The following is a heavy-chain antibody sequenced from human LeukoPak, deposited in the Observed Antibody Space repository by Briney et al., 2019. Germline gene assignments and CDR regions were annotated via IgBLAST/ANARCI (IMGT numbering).Heavy chain of an antibody. CDR2: ISGNGDNT. Sequence: GGSLRLSCAASGFTFSSYSMNWVRQAPGKGLEWVSLISGNGDNTYYADSVKGRFTISRDNSENTLYLQMNSLRGEDTAVYYCARDGYSGSYYRLYYFFMDVWGKGTTVTVSS. CDR1: GFTFSSYS. D-gene: IGHD1-26*01. J-gene: IGHJ6*03. V-gene: IGHV3-23*01. CDR3: ARDGYSGSYYRLYYFFMDV.